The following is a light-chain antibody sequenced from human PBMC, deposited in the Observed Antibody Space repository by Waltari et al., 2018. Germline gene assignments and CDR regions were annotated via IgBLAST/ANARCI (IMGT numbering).Light chain of an antibody. V-gene: IGLV1-44*01. CDR2: SND. CDR3: AAWDDSLHAWV. J-gene: IGLJ3*02. Sequence: QSVMTQRPSASGTPGQRVTISCSGSTSNIGRYTLTWLQLFPGRAPKLLIYSNDQRPSGVPDRISGSKSGTSASLAISGLQSDDEAEYYCAAWDDSLHAWVFGGGTKLTVL. CDR1: TSNIGRYT.